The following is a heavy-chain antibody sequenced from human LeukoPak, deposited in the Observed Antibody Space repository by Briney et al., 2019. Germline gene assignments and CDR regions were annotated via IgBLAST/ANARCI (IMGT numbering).Heavy chain of an antibody. CDR2: IYPDDSNT. D-gene: IGHD6-13*01. V-gene: IGHV5-51*01. J-gene: IGHJ5*02. CDR1: GYSFTNYW. CDR3: ARHGTPIPYSSNWHAWFDP. Sequence: HGESLKISCKGSGYSFTNYWIGWVRQMPGKGLEWMGIIYPDDSNTKYSPSFQGLVTISADKSISTAYLQWSSLKASDTAMYYCARHGTPIPYSSNWHAWFDPWGQGTLVTVSS.